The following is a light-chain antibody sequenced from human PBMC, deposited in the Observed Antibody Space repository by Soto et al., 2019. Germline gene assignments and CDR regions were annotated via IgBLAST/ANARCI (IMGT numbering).Light chain of an antibody. V-gene: IGKV1-39*01. CDR3: QQSFNPPYT. CDR1: QTISTF. Sequence: DIQMTQSPSSLSASVGGRVTITCRASQTISTFLNWYQQKPGKAPKLLINGASTLRSGVPSRFSGSGSATDFTLTISSLQPEDFATYYCQQSFNPPYTFGQGTKLEI. J-gene: IGKJ2*01. CDR2: GAS.